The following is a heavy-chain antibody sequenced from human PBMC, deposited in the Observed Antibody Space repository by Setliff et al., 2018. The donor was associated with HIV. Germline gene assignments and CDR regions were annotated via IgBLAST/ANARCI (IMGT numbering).Heavy chain of an antibody. D-gene: IGHD4-17*01. V-gene: IGHV4-4*09. J-gene: IGHJ3*02. CDR1: GDSISTYY. CDR2: IYISGRT. Sequence: TSETLSLTCTVSGDSISTYYWSWIRQPPGKGLEWIGYIYISGRTSYNPSLKSRVTISVDTSKNQFSLKLSSVTAADTAIYYCSRSPKGRYGDYVYAFDIWGQGTMVT. CDR3: SRSPKGRYGDYVYAFDI.